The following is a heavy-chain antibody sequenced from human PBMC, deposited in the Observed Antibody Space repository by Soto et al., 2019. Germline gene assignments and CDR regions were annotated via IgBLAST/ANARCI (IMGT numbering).Heavy chain of an antibody. D-gene: IGHD3-22*01. CDR1: GFSLSTSGVG. V-gene: IGHV2-5*02. CDR3: AHPPPRYVSSGYYPPPFDY. CDR2: IYWDDDK. Sequence: QITLKESGPTLVKPTQTLTLTCTFSGFSLSTSGVGVGWIRQPPGKALEWLALIYWDDDKRYSPSLKSRLTITQDPSKSCVGLHMTKMDPVDTATYYCAHPPPRYVSSGYYPPPFDYWGQGTLVTVSS. J-gene: IGHJ4*02.